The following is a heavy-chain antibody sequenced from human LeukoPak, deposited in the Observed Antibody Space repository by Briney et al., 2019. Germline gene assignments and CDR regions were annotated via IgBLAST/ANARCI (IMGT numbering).Heavy chain of an antibody. J-gene: IGHJ4*02. V-gene: IGHV4-4*02. CDR2: IYHSGST. CDR1: GGSISSSDW. Sequence: SETLSLTCAVSGGSISSSDWWSWVRQPPGKGLEWIGEIYHSGSTNYNPSLKSRVTISVDKSKNQFSLKVNSVTAADTAVYYCVRAQSGSGLFDYWGQGTLVTVSS. CDR3: VRAQSGSGLFDY. D-gene: IGHD6-19*01.